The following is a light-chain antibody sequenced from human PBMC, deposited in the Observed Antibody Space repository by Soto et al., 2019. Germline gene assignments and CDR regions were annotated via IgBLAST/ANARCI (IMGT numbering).Light chain of an antibody. V-gene: IGKV3-11*01. CDR1: QSVGSY. J-gene: IGKJ4*01. Sequence: EIVLTQSPATLSLSPGERATLSCRASQSVGSYFAWYQQKPGQAPRLLIYDAFSRATGIPARFSGSGSGTDFTLTISSLEPEDFEVYCCQQRSSWPLTFGGGTMVEIK. CDR2: DAF. CDR3: QQRSSWPLT.